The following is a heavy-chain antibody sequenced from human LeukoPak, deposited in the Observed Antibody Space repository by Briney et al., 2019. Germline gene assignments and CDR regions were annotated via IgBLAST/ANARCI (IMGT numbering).Heavy chain of an antibody. CDR1: GGSISSYY. D-gene: IGHD6-25*01. CDR2: ISGSGGST. J-gene: IGHJ4*02. V-gene: IGHV3-23*01. Sequence: ETLSLTCTVSGGSISSYYWSWIRQPPGKGLEWVSAISGSGGSTYYADSVKGWFAISRDNSKNTLYLQMNSLRAEDTAVYYCAKGIASVDYWGQGTLVTVSS. CDR3: AKGIASVDY.